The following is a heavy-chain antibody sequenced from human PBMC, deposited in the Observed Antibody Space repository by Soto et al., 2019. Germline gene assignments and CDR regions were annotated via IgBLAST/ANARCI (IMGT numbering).Heavy chain of an antibody. V-gene: IGHV3-23*01. CDR2: ISGSGGST. CDR3: AKDRQRYFDSPNWFDP. D-gene: IGHD3-9*01. J-gene: IGHJ5*02. CDR1: GFTFSSYA. Sequence: PGGSLRLSCAASGFTFSSYAMSWVRQAPGKGLEWVSAISGSGGSTYYADSVKGRFTISRDNSKNTLYLQMNSLRAEDTAVYYCAKDRQRYFDSPNWFDPWGQGTLVTVSS.